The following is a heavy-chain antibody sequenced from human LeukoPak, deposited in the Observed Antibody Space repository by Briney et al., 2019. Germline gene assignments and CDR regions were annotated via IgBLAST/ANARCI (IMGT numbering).Heavy chain of an antibody. J-gene: IGHJ6*02. CDR2: INPNSGGT. V-gene: IGHV1-2*06. CDR1: GYTFTGYY. CDR3: ARGDYDFWSGYYIKPDYYYYYGMDV. D-gene: IGHD3-3*01. Sequence: ASVTVSCKASGYTFTGYYMHWVRQAPGQGLEWMGRINPNSGGTNYAQKFQGRVTMTRDTSISTAYMELSRLRSDDTAVYYCARGDYDFWSGYYIKPDYYYYYGMDVWGQGTTVTVSS.